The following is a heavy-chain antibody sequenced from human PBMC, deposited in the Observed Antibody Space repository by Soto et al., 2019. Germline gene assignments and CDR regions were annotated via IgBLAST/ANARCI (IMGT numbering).Heavy chain of an antibody. D-gene: IGHD6-13*01. CDR1: AYTFTSYS. CDR3: ASQETYSSPDYYYYYYMDV. CDR2: INAGNGNT. Sequence: GDSVKGSCNASAYTFTSYSMHWVRQAPGQRLEWMGWINAGNGNTKYSQKFQGRVTITRDTSASTAYMELSSLRSEDTAVYYCASQETYSSPDYYYYYYMDVWGKGTTVTVSS. J-gene: IGHJ6*03. V-gene: IGHV1-3*01.